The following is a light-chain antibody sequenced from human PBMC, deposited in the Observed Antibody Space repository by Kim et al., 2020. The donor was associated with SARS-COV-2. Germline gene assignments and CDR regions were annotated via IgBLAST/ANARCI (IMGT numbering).Light chain of an antibody. CDR1: EGISSW. V-gene: IGKV1-5*03. CDR2: KAS. J-gene: IGKJ5*01. Sequence: AFVGDSVTISCRASEGISSWLAWYQQKPGKAPKLLIYKASSLDSGVPSRFSGSGSGTEFTLTISSLQPDDFATYYCQQCYSYPISFGQGTRLEIK. CDR3: QQCYSYPIS.